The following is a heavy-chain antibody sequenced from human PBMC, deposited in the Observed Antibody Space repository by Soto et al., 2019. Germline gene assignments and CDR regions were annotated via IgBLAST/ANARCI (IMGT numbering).Heavy chain of an antibody. J-gene: IGHJ4*02. V-gene: IGHV3-21*04. CDR3: ATDTGDIEVVPATT. CDR1: GLNFEKCS. Sequence: GGSLRLSCAASGLNFEKCSMNWVRQPPGKGPEWLASISPSSTYIRYADSVKGRFTISRDNARNSLSLQMMNLRADDTAIYYCATDTGDIEVVPATTWGQGTLVTVS. D-gene: IGHD2-15*01. CDR2: ISPSSTYI.